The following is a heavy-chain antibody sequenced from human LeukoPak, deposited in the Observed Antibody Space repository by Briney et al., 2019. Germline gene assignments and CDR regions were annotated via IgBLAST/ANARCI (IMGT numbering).Heavy chain of an antibody. Sequence: GGSLRLSCAASGFTFSSYAMHWVRLSPGKGLEYVSGISSNGGTTSYAHSVQGRFTISRDNSKNTLYLQMGSLRGEDMAVYYCAKVGSGWPGYYFDYWGQGTLVTVSS. CDR2: ISSNGGTT. J-gene: IGHJ4*02. D-gene: IGHD6-19*01. V-gene: IGHV3-64*01. CDR1: GFTFSSYA. CDR3: AKVGSGWPGYYFDY.